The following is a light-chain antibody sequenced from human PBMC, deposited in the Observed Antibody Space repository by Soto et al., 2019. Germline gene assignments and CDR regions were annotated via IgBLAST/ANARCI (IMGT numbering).Light chain of an antibody. CDR2: DDN. V-gene: IGLV1-51*01. Sequence: QSVLTQPPSVSAAPGQKVTISCSGSSSNIGGNSVSWYQQLPGTAPKLLIYDDNKRPSGIPDRFSGSKSGTSATLGITGFQTGDEADYYCAAWDDSLNGGVFGGGTKVTVL. CDR1: SSNIGGNS. CDR3: AAWDDSLNGGV. J-gene: IGLJ3*02.